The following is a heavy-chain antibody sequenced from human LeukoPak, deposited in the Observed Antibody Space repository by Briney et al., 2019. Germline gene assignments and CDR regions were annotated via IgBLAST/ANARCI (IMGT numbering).Heavy chain of an antibody. CDR2: IYCSGRT. V-gene: IGHV4-31*03. Sequence: SETLSLTCTVSGGSINSGGYYWSWIRQHPGKGLEWIGYIYCSGRTYYNPSLKSRVTISVDTSKNQFSLRLTSVTAADTAVYYCARDQWGLERFDPWGQGTLVTVSS. CDR3: ARDQWGLERFDP. J-gene: IGHJ5*02. CDR1: GGSINSGGYY. D-gene: IGHD1-26*01.